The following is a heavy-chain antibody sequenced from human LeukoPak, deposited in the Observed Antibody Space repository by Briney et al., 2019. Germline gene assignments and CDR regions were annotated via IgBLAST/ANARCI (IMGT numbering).Heavy chain of an antibody. J-gene: IGHJ4*02. D-gene: IGHD3-3*01. Sequence: GALVKVSCKASGYAFTGYYMHWMRQAPGQGLEWMGCINPNSGGTNYAQKFQGRVTMTRDTSISTAYMELSRLRSDDTAVYYCARFRNKIFGVVISLDYWGQRTLVTVSS. V-gene: IGHV1-2*02. CDR3: ARFRNKIFGVVISLDY. CDR1: GYAFTGYY. CDR2: INPNSGGT.